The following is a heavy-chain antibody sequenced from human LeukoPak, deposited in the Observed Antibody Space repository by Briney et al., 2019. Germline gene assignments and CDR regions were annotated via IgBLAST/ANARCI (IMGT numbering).Heavy chain of an antibody. D-gene: IGHD3-16*02. J-gene: IGHJ4*02. CDR3: ARDRCYVLGSYRCPTLHY. Sequence: GGSLRLSCAASGFTFSSYSMNWVRQAPGKGLEWVSSISSSSSYIYYADSVKGRFTISRDNAKNSLYLQMNGLRAEDTAVYYYARDRCYVLGSYRCPTLHYWGQGTLVTVSS. CDR2: ISSSSSYI. V-gene: IGHV3-21*01. CDR1: GFTFSSYS.